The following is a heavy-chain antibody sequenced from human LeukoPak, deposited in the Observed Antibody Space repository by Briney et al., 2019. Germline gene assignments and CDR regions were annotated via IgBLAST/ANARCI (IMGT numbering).Heavy chain of an antibody. CDR3: AGGPPFNTG. J-gene: IGHJ4*02. V-gene: IGHV1-8*03. CDR1: VYTFTSYD. CDR2: MNPNSGDT. D-gene: IGHD5-18*01. Sequence: ASVKVSCKASVYTFTSYDINWVRQPTGQGLEWMGWMNPNSGDTGYAQKFRGGVTITRNTSISTPSMDLGSLRSEDTAVYYCAGGPPFNTGWGQGTLVTVS.